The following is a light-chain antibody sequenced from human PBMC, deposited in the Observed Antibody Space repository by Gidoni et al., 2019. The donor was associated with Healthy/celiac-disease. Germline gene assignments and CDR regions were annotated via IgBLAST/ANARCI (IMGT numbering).Light chain of an antibody. J-gene: IGKJ2*01. Sequence: DIVLTQSPATLSLSPGERATLSCRASQSVSSYLAWYQQKPGQAPRLLIYDASNRATGIPARLSGSGSGTDFTLTISSLEPEDFAVYYCQQRSNWPPYTFXXXTKLEIK. V-gene: IGKV3-11*01. CDR1: QSVSSY. CDR2: DAS. CDR3: QQRSNWPPYT.